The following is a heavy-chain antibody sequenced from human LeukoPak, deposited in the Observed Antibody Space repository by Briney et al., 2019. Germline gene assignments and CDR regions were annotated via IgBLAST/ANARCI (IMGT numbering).Heavy chain of an antibody. CDR3: ASYDSSGWGLYYYGMDV. CDR2: IYHSGST. CDR1: GGSISSYY. Sequence: SETLSLTCTVSGGSISSYYWSWIRQPPGKGLEWIGYIYHSGSTNYNPSLKSRVTISADKSKNQFSLKLSSVTAADTAVYYCASYDSSGWGLYYYGMDVWGQGTTVTVSS. D-gene: IGHD3-22*01. V-gene: IGHV4-59*08. J-gene: IGHJ6*02.